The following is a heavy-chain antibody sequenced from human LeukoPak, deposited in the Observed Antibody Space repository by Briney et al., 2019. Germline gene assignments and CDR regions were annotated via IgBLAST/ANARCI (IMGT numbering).Heavy chain of an antibody. V-gene: IGHV3-9*01. CDR1: GFTFDDYA. CDR3: AKALERRIYYYGMDV. D-gene: IGHD1-1*01. J-gene: IGHJ6*02. Sequence: PGRSLRLSCAASGFTFDDYAMHWVRQAPGKGLEWVSGISWNSGSIGYADSVKGRFTISRVNAKNSLYLQMNSLRAEDTALYYCAKALERRIYYYGMDVWGQGTTVTVSS. CDR2: ISWNSGSI.